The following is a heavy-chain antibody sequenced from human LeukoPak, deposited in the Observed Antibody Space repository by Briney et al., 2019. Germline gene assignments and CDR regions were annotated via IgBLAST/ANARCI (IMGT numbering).Heavy chain of an antibody. CDR3: ARVKRGSNAFDI. D-gene: IGHD1-26*01. J-gene: IGHJ3*02. V-gene: IGHV4-34*01. CDR1: GGSFSGYY. CDR2: INHSGST. Sequence: SETLSLTCAVYGGSFSGYYWSWIRQPPGKGLEWIGEINHSGSTNYNPSLKSRVTISVDTSKNQFSLKLSSVTAADTAVYYCARVKRGSNAFDIWGQGTMVTVSS.